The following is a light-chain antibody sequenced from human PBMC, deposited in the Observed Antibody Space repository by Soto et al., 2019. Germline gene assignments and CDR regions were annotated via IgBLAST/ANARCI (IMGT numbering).Light chain of an antibody. CDR3: SSHAGSTHLV. CDR2: EVS. CDR1: NSDVGTYNY. V-gene: IGLV2-8*01. J-gene: IGLJ3*02. Sequence: QSALAQPPSASGSPGQSVTITCTGTNSDVGTYNYVSWYQHHPGKAPKFLIYEVSRRPFRVPDRFSGSKSGNTASLTVSGLQAEHEAEYYCSSHAGSTHLVFGRGPELTVL.